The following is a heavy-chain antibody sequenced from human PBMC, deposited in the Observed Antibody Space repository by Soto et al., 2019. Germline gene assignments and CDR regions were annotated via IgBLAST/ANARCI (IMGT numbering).Heavy chain of an antibody. Sequence: GGSLRLSCAASGFSFSHYYMSWVRQAPGKGLEWVANIKEDESARNYVDSVKGRFTISRDNAKNSLYLQLNSLRVEDTAAYYCARGSPGIGMDVWGQGTTVTVSS. CDR1: GFSFSHYY. CDR3: ARGSPGIGMDV. V-gene: IGHV3-7*05. J-gene: IGHJ6*02. CDR2: IKEDESAR. D-gene: IGHD1-20*01.